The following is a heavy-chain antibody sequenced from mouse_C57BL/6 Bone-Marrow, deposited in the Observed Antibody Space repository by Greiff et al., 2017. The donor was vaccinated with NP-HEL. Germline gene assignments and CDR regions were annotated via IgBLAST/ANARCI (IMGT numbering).Heavy chain of an antibody. CDR2: INPNNCGT. D-gene: IGHD2-5*01. V-gene: IGHV1-26*01. CDR1: GYTFTDYY. CDR3: AYYSNYYYFDY. Sequence: EVKLVESGPELVKPGASVKISCQASGYTFTDYYMNWVKQSHGKSLAWLGDINPNNCGTSYNQKFKGKATLTVDKSSSTAYMELRSLTSEDSAVYYCAYYSNYYYFDYWGQGTTLTVSS. J-gene: IGHJ2*01.